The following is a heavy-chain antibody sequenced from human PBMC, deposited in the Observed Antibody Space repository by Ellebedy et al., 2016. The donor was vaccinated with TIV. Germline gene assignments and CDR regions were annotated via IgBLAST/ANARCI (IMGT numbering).Heavy chain of an antibody. Sequence: SETLSLTCSVSGGSINKYYWSWVRQPPGKRLEWIGYIYYSGSTSYNPSLKSRVTISIDTSQNQFSLKLSSVTAADTAVYYCARDLGDIVATIKSDFDYWGQGTLVTVSS. CDR3: ARDLGDIVATIKSDFDY. D-gene: IGHD5-12*01. CDR2: IYYSGST. CDR1: GGSINKYY. V-gene: IGHV4-59*12. J-gene: IGHJ4*02.